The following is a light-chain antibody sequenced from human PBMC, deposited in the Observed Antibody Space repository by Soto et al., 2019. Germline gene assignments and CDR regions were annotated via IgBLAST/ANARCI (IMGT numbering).Light chain of an antibody. V-gene: IGKV1D-12*01. Sequence: DIQMTQSPSSLSASVGDRVTITCRASQDLRSWLAWYQQKPGKAPKILISAASTLQTGVPSRFSGSGSGTDFTLTSRSLQPEDFATYYCQQHNSFPITFGQGTRLEIK. CDR3: QQHNSFPIT. CDR1: QDLRSW. J-gene: IGKJ5*01. CDR2: AAS.